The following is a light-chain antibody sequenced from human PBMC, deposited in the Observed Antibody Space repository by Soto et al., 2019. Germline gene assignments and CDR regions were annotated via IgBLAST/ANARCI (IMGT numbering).Light chain of an antibody. CDR1: QSLSEW. V-gene: IGKV1-5*01. J-gene: IGKJ1*01. CDR3: QQYKSYFWT. CDR2: DAS. Sequence: DIQMTQTPSTLSASVGDTVTITCRASQSLSEWLAWYQQKPGKAPKLLIYDASSLERGVPSRFSGSGSGTEFTLTISSLQPDDFAIYYCQQYKSYFWTFGQGTREEIK.